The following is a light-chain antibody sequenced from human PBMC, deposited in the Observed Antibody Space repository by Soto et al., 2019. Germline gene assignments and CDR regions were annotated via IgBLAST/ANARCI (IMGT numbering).Light chain of an antibody. Sequence: DIQMTQSPSSLSASIGDRVTITCQASQDIGNSLNWYQQLPGKPPKLLICGATNLEAGVPLRFSGRGSGTHFTFTIASLEPEDIATYSCQQYDDLPSITFGQGTRLEIK. J-gene: IGKJ5*01. V-gene: IGKV1-33*01. CDR2: GAT. CDR3: QQYDDLPSIT. CDR1: QDIGNS.